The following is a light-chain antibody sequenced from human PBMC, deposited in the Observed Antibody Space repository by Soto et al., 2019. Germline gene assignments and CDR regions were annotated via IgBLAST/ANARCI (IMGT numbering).Light chain of an antibody. CDR2: SNN. Sequence: QSVLTQPPSASGTPGQRVTISCSGSNSNIGSNAVNWYQQLPGTAPKLLIYSNNQRPSGVPDRFSVSKSGTSASLAISGLQSEDEADYFCAAWDDSLTGYVFGTGTKLTVL. V-gene: IGLV1-44*01. J-gene: IGLJ1*01. CDR1: NSNIGSNA. CDR3: AAWDDSLTGYV.